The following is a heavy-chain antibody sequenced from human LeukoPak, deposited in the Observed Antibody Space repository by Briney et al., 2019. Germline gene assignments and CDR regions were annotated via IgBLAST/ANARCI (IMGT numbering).Heavy chain of an antibody. CDR3: AALMTTVVHTFDY. V-gene: IGHV1-2*04. Sequence: ASVKVSCKXSGYTFTGYYMHWVRQAPGQGLEWMGWINPNSGGTNYAQKFQGWVTMTRDTSISTAYMELSRLRSDDTAVYYCAALMTTVVHTFDYWGQGTLVTVSS. J-gene: IGHJ4*02. CDR1: GYTFTGYY. CDR2: INPNSGGT. D-gene: IGHD4-23*01.